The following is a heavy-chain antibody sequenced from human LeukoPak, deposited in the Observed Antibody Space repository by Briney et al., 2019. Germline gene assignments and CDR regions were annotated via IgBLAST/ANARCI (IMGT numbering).Heavy chain of an antibody. CDR2: ITFDGNAM. D-gene: IGHD5-12*01. CDR1: GFTFNDYA. Sequence: GGSLRLSCATSGFTFNDYAFHWVRQAPGKGLEWVALITFDGNAMYYLDSVKGRFTFSRDSSKNTLFLQMNSLRREDTGVYYCARERGYSGYALGYWGQGTLVTVSS. J-gene: IGHJ4*02. CDR3: ARERGYSGYALGY. V-gene: IGHV3-30*03.